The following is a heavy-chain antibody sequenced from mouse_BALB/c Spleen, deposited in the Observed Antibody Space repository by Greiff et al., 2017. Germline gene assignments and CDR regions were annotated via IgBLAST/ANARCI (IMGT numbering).Heavy chain of an antibody. J-gene: IGHJ4*01. CDR3: ARDRWSGAMDY. Sequence: VHLVESGPGLVAPSQSLSITCTVSGFSLTSYGVHWVRQPPGKGLEWLGVIWAGGSTNYNSALMSRLSISKDNSKSQVFLKMNSLQTDDTAMYYCARDRWSGAMDYWGQGTSVTVAS. V-gene: IGHV2-9*02. CDR2: IWAGGST. D-gene: IGHD2-3*01. CDR1: GFSLTSYG.